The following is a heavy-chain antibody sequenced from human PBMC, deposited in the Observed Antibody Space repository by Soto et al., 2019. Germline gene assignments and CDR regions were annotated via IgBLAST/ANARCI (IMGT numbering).Heavy chain of an antibody. V-gene: IGHV3-11*03. J-gene: IGHJ4*02. Sequence: PGGSLRLSCAASGFTFSDYYMSWIRQAPGKGLEWVSYISSSSSYTNYADSVKGRFTISRDNAKNSLYLQMNSLRAEDTAVYYCARTAYYYDSSGYYPDYWGQGTLVTVSS. D-gene: IGHD3-22*01. CDR3: ARTAYYYDSSGYYPDY. CDR2: ISSSSSYT. CDR1: GFTFSDYY.